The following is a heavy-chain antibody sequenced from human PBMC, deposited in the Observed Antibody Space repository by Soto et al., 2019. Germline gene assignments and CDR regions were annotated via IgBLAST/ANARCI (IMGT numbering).Heavy chain of an antibody. J-gene: IGHJ2*01. Sequence: PGGSLRLSCTASGFTFRSYSMNWVRQAPGKGLEWVSSISSSSSYIYYADSVKGRFTISRDNAKNSLYLQMNSLRAEDTAVYYCARGTLATIPDLWGRGTLVTVSS. V-gene: IGHV3-21*01. CDR3: ARGTLATIPDL. D-gene: IGHD5-12*01. CDR1: GFTFRSYS. CDR2: ISSSSSYI.